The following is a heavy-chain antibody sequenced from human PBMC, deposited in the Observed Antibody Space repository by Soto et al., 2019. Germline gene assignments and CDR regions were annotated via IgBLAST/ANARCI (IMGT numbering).Heavy chain of an antibody. CDR2: ISAYNGNT. D-gene: IGHD2-15*01. CDR3: ARSDCSGGSCYSYYFDY. Sequence: QVQLVQSGDEVKKPGASVKVSCKASGYTFTRYGISWVRQAPGQGLEWMGWISAYNGNTNYAQKLQGRVTMTTDTSTRTAYMELRSLRSDDTAVYYCARSDCSGGSCYSYYFDYWGQGTLVTVSS. J-gene: IGHJ4*02. V-gene: IGHV1-18*01. CDR1: GYTFTRYG.